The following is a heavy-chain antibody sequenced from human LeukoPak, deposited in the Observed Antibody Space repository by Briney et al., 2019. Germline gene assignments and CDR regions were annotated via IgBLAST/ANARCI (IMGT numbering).Heavy chain of an antibody. Sequence: GGSLRLSCAASGFTFGDYAMHWVRQAPGKGLEWVSLISWDGGSTYYADSVKGRFTISRDNAKNSLYLQMNSLRAEDTALYYCAKGFGEQTYYYMDVWGKGTTVTISS. D-gene: IGHD3-10*01. CDR3: AKGFGEQTYYYMDV. V-gene: IGHV3-43D*03. CDR2: ISWDGGST. CDR1: GFTFGDYA. J-gene: IGHJ6*03.